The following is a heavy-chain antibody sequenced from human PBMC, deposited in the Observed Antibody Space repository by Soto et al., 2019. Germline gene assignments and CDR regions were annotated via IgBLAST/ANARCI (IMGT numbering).Heavy chain of an antibody. CDR1: GCTLSSSG. V-gene: IGHV3-30*18. J-gene: IGHJ4*02. CDR3: ENEWHYFYY. Sequence: PGGSRRLSCAASGCTLSSSGMHCVRQAPGKGLEWVAVISYDGSNKYYADSVKGRFTISRDNSKNTLYLQMNSLRVEATAVYYCENEWHYFYYWGRRSLVPVSS. CDR2: ISYDGSNK.